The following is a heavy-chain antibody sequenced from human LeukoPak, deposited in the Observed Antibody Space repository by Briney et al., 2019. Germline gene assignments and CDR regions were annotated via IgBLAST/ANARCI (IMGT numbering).Heavy chain of an antibody. J-gene: IGHJ3*02. CDR2: IYYSGST. CDR1: GGSISSSSYY. Sequence: PSETLSLTCTVSGGSISSSSYYWGWIRQPPGKGLEWIGSIYYSGSTYYNPSLKSRVTISVDTSKNQFSLKLSSVTAADTAVYYCARAAEQWLVLVWAFDIWGQGTMVTVSS. V-gene: IGHV4-39*07. D-gene: IGHD6-19*01. CDR3: ARAAEQWLVLVWAFDI.